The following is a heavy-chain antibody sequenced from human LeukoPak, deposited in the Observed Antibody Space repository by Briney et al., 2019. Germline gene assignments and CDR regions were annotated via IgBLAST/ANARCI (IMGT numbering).Heavy chain of an antibody. CDR1: GFTVGSFS. V-gene: IGHV3-7*05. J-gene: IGHJ4*02. CDR2: IKLDGSQK. Sequence: GRCLRLAWAAAGFTVGSFSMGWVRHAPGKGLGLVVNIKLDGSQKTYLDPVKGRFTSPRDNGKNSLYLEMDSLRGDDTGVYYCVRDRRDTVLSPADYWGQGTLVSVSS. D-gene: IGHD4-23*01. CDR3: VRDRRDTVLSPADY.